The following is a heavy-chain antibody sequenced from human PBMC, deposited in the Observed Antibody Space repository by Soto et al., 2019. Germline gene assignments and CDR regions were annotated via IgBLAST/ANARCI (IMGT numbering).Heavy chain of an antibody. D-gene: IGHD3-16*01. V-gene: IGHV4-30-2*01. CDR2: IYHSGST. CDR1: GGSISSGGYS. J-gene: IGHJ5*02. CDR3: ARGGAPYNWFGP. Sequence: SETLSLTCAVSGGSISSGGYSWSWIRQPPGKGLEWIGYIYHSGSTYYNPSLKSRVTISVDRSKNQFSLRLSSVTSADTAVYYCARGGAPYNWFGPWGQGTLVTVSS.